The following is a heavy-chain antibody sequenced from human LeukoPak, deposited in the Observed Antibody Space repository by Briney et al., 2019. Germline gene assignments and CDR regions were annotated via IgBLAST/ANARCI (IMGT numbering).Heavy chain of an antibody. D-gene: IGHD6-19*01. CDR2: IYYSGSI. CDR1: GYSISSSNW. V-gene: IGHV4-28*05. CDR3: ARKSVPGQYYFDY. Sequence: SDTLSLICAVWGYSISSSNWWGWIRQPPGNGLEWIGYIYYSGSIYYNPSLKSRVTMSVDTSKNQFSLKLTSVTAVDTAVYYCARKSVPGQYYFDYWGQGTLVTVSS. J-gene: IGHJ4*02.